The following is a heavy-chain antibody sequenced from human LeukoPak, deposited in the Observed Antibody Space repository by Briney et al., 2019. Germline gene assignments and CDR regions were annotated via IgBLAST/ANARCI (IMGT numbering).Heavy chain of an antibody. V-gene: IGHV4-39*01. CDR3: ARSGLSVYYYYYYMDV. D-gene: IGHD1-14*01. CDR2: TYYSGST. J-gene: IGHJ6*03. CDR1: GGSISSSSYY. Sequence: SETLSLTCTVSGGSISSSSYYWGWIRQPPGKGLEWIGSTYYSGSTYYNPSLKSRVTISVDTSKNQFSLKLSSVAAADTAVYYCARSGLSVYYYYYYMDVWGKGTTVTVSS.